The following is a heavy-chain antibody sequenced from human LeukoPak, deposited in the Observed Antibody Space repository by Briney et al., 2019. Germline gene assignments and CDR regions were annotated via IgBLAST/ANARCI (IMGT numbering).Heavy chain of an antibody. V-gene: IGHV4-59*11. CDR2: MSYSGNT. CDR3: ARFSSGSNWFDA. CDR1: GASISSQF. Sequence: SETLSLTGTVSGASISSQFWSWVRQPPGKRPEYIGYMSYSGNTNYNPSLKSRVTISLDTSKNQFSLKLSSLTAADTAVYYCARFSSGSNWFDAWGQGTLVTVSS. J-gene: IGHJ5*02.